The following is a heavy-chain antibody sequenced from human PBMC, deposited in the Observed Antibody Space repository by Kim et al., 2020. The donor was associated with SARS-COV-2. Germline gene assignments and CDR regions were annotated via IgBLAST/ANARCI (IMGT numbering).Heavy chain of an antibody. Sequence: GGSLRLSCAASGFTFTNYAMNWVRQAPGKGLEWVSAIRGGTGATYDADSVKGRFTISRDNSKNTLYLQMNSLRAEDTAVYYCAKGRGYSDYDFDYGGQGSGVTVPA. CDR2: IRGGTGAT. CDR1: GFTFTNYA. D-gene: IGHD5-12*01. J-gene: IGHJ4*02. CDR3: AKGRGYSDYDFDY. V-gene: IGHV3-23*01.